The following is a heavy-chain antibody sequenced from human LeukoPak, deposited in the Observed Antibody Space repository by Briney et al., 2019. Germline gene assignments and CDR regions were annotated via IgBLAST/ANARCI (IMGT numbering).Heavy chain of an antibody. V-gene: IGHV4-59*01. Sequence: PSETLSLTCTVSGRSISSYYWSWIRQPPGKGLEWIGYIYYSGSTNYTPSLKSRVTISVDTSKNQFSLKLSSVTAADTAVYYCARGGGGLRYFDWLSTGAVYFDYWGQGTLVTVSS. CDR1: GRSISSYY. CDR2: IYYSGST. CDR3: ARGGGGLRYFDWLSTGAVYFDY. J-gene: IGHJ4*02. D-gene: IGHD3-9*01.